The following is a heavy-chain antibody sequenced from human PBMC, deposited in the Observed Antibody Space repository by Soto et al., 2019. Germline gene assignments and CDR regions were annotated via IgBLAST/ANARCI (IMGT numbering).Heavy chain of an antibody. V-gene: IGHV3-48*02. CDR3: TRVRGYSYGHFDY. D-gene: IGHD5-18*01. J-gene: IGHJ4*02. Sequence: PGGSLRLSCAASGFTLSSYSMNWVRQAPGKGLGWVSYISSGSTTIYYADSVKGRFTISRDNVENSLSLQMNSLRDEDTAVYYCTRVRGYSYGHFDYWGQGTLVTVS. CDR1: GFTLSSYS. CDR2: ISSGSTTI.